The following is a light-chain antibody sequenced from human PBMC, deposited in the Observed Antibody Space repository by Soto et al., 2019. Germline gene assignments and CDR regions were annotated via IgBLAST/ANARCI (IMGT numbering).Light chain of an antibody. V-gene: IGKV3-20*01. Sequence: EIVLTQSPGTLSLSPGERATLSCRASQSVSSTYLAWYQQKPGQAPRLLIYGSSSRATGIPDRFSGSGSGTDFTLTISRLEPEEVAVYYCQQCGSAPRTFGQGTKVDIK. CDR1: QSVSSTY. J-gene: IGKJ1*01. CDR2: GSS. CDR3: QQCGSAPRT.